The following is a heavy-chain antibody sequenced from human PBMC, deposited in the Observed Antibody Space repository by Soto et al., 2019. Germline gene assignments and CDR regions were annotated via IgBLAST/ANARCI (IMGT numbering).Heavy chain of an antibody. J-gene: IGHJ6*02. CDR2: IIPIFGTA. V-gene: IGHV1-69*13. D-gene: IGHD6-13*01. Sequence: GASVKVSCKASGGTFSSYAISWVRQAPGQGLEWMGGIIPIFGTANYAQKFQGRVMITADESTSTAYMELSSLRSEDTAVYYCARGGYSSTWSNLLDRSGLDVWGQGTTVTVSS. CDR3: ARGGYSSTWSNLLDRSGLDV. CDR1: GGTFSSYA.